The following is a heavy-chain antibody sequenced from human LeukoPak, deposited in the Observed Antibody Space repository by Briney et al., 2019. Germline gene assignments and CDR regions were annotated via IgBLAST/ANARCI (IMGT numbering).Heavy chain of an antibody. CDR1: GFTFSDYA. J-gene: IGHJ4*02. CDR3: AKGATMIVVVFYFDY. V-gene: IGHV3-30-3*01. Sequence: GGSLRLSCAASGFTFSDYAVHWVRQAPAKGLEWVAVISFDGGNTYYADSVKGRFTISRDNSKNTLYLQMNSLRAEDTAVYYCAKGATMIVVVFYFDYWGQGTLVTVSS. D-gene: IGHD3-22*01. CDR2: ISFDGGNT.